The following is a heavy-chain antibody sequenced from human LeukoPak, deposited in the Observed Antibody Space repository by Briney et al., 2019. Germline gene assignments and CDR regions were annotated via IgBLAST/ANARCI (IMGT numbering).Heavy chain of an antibody. CDR2: ISAGNGNT. D-gene: IGHD1-26*01. Sequence: ASVKVSCKASGYTFTSYAIHWVRQAPGQRLEWMGWISAGNGNTKYSQNFQGRVTFISNTSATTAFMELSGLRSEDAAVYYCARDSGSGSNDYWGQGTLVTVPS. CDR3: ARDSGSGSNDY. J-gene: IGHJ4*02. V-gene: IGHV1-3*01. CDR1: GYTFTSYA.